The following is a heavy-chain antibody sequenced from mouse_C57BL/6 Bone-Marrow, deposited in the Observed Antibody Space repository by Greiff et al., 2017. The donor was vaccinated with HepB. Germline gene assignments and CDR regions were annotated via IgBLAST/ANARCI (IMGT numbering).Heavy chain of an antibody. CDR2: IIPNNGGT. V-gene: IGHV1-26*01. CDR3: AVDGYLAWFAY. Sequence: EVQLQQSGPELVKPGASVKISCKASGYTFTDYYMNWVKQSPGKSLEWIGDIIPNNGGTSYNQKFKGKATLTVDKSSSTAYMELRCLTSEDSAVYYCAVDGYLAWFAYWGQGTVVTVSA. CDR1: GYTFTDYY. D-gene: IGHD2-3*01. J-gene: IGHJ3*01.